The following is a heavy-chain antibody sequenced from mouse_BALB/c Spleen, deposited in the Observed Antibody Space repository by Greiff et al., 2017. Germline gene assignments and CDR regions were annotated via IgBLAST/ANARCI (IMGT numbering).Heavy chain of an antibody. D-gene: IGHD1-1*01. CDR2: ISSGSSTI. CDR3: ARSYYGSSFDY. Sequence: EVQGVESGGGLVQPGGSRKLSCAASGFTFSSFGMHWVRQAPEKGLEWVAYISSGSSTIYYADTVKGRFTISRDNPKNTLFLQMTSLRSEDTAMYYCARSYYGSSFDYWGQGTTLTVSS. J-gene: IGHJ2*01. CDR1: GFTFSSFG. V-gene: IGHV5-17*02.